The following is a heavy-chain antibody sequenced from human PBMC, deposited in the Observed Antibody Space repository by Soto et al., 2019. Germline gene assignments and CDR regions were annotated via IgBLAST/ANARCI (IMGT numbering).Heavy chain of an antibody. D-gene: IGHD1-1*01. V-gene: IGHV4-30-4*01. CDR2: IFSLGTT. Sequence: QVQLQESGPGLVKPSQTLSLTCTVSGDSIGSGEYYWTWIRQPPGKGLEWIGYIFSLGTTYYNPPLRSRVIMSADTSKNQFSLQLRSVTAADTSVYYCARAGENETVAVGWFDSWGQGSLVTVSS. CDR1: GDSIGSGEYY. J-gene: IGHJ5*01. CDR3: ARAGENETVAVGWFDS.